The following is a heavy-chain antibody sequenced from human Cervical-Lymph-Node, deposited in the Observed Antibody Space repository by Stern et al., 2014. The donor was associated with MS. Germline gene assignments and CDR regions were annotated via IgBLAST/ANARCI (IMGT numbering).Heavy chain of an antibody. V-gene: IGHV1-69*01. J-gene: IGHJ4*02. CDR3: AGDRHSSGFDH. CDR2: TNPLFGPT. D-gene: IGHD3-22*01. CDR1: GGTFSNYA. Sequence: VPLVESGAEVKKPGSSVTVSCKASGGTFSNYAITWFRQAPGRGLEWMADTNPLFGPTNYAQKFQGRVTMTAHESTATAYMELSGLRSEDTAVYYCAGDRHSSGFDHWGQGTLVTVSS.